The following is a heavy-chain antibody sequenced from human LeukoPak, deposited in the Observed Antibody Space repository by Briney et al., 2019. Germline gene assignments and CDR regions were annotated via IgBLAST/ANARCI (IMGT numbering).Heavy chain of an antibody. V-gene: IGHV4-34*01. CDR2: INHSGST. Sequence: SETLSLTCAVYGGSFSGYYWSWIRQPPGKGLEWIGEINHSGSTNYNPSLKSRVTISVDTSKNQFSLKLSSVTAADTAVYYCARCLRSGYSVVAAKYYFDYWGQGTLVTVSS. D-gene: IGHD3-3*01. CDR1: GGSFSGYY. CDR3: ARCLRSGYSVVAAKYYFDY. J-gene: IGHJ4*02.